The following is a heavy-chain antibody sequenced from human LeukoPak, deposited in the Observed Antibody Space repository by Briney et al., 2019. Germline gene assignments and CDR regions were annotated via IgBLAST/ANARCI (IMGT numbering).Heavy chain of an antibody. CDR2: IYHSGST. V-gene: IGHV4-38-2*02. J-gene: IGHJ3*02. CDR3: ARDDTLSGSYASHAFDI. Sequence: PSETLSLTCTVSGYSISSGYYWGWIRQPPGKGLEWIGSIYHSGSTYYNPSLKSRVTISVDTSKNQFSLKLSSVTAADTAVYYCARDDTLSGSYASHAFDIWGQGTMVTVSS. D-gene: IGHD1-26*01. CDR1: GYSISSGYY.